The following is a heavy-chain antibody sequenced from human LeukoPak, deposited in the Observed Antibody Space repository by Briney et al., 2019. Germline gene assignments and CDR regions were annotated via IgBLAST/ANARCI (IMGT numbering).Heavy chain of an antibody. CDR1: GFTFSSYA. CDR3: ARGDCSSTSCSDDSYYYYGMDV. D-gene: IGHD2-2*01. CDR2: ISYDGSNK. J-gene: IGHJ6*02. Sequence: GGSLRLSCAASGFTFSSYAMHWVRQAPGKGLEWVAVISYDGSNKYYADSVKGRFTISRDNSKNTLYLQMNSLRAEDTAVYYCARGDCSSTSCSDDSYYYYGMDVWGQGTTVTVSS. V-gene: IGHV3-30*04.